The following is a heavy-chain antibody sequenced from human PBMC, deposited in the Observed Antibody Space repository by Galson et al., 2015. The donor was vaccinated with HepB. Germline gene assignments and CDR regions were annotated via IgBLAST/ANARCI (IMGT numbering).Heavy chain of an antibody. CDR3: ALGDLRGDREDWFDP. V-gene: IGHV1-69*04. J-gene: IGHJ5*02. CDR1: GGTFSSYA. D-gene: IGHD2-21*01. CDR2: IIPILGIA. Sequence: SVKVSCKASGGTFSSYAISWVRQAPGQGLEWMGRIIPILGIANYAQKFQGRVTITADKSTSTAYMELSSLRSEDTAVYYCALGDLRGDREDWFDPWGQGTLVTVSS.